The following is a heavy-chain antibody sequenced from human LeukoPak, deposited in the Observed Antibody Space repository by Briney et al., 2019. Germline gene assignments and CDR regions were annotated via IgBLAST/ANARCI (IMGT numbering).Heavy chain of an antibody. D-gene: IGHD2-8*02. J-gene: IGHJ4*02. V-gene: IGHV3-33*01. CDR1: GFTFSSYG. Sequence: PGGSLRLSCAASGFTFSSYGMHWVRQAPGKGLEWVAVIWYDGSKKYYADSVKGRFTSSRDNSKNTLSLQMNSLRAEDTAVYYCAREVPGGRFDHWGQGTLVTVSS. CDR2: IWYDGSKK. CDR3: AREVPGGRFDH.